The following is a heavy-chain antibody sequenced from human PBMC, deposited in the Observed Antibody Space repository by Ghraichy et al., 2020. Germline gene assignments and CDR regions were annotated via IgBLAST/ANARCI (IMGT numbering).Heavy chain of an antibody. D-gene: IGHD2-2*01. J-gene: IGHJ5*02. CDR3: TAGEYCNSGSCYGLHR. V-gene: IGHV3-15*01. Sequence: GGSLRLSCAASKFSFSYAWMSWVRQAPGKGLEWVGRIKSKTDGGTTDYAAPVKGRFTISRDDSKNTLYLQMNSLKTEDTALYYCTAGEYCNSGSCYGLHRWGQGTLVTVSS. CDR2: IKSKTDGGTT. CDR1: KFSFSYAW.